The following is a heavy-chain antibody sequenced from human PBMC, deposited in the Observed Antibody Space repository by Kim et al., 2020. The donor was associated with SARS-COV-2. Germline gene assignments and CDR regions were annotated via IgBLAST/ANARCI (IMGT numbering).Heavy chain of an antibody. CDR3: VKRASAYSTGRRIDFDS. D-gene: IGHD2-2*01. V-gene: IGHV3-23*01. Sequence: AVKGRFTVSRDNSNNTLYLQMKSLRVEDTAVYYCVKRASAYSTGRRIDFDSWGQGSLVTVSS. J-gene: IGHJ4*02.